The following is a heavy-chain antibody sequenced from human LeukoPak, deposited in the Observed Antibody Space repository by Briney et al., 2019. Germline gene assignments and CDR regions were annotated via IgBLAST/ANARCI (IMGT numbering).Heavy chain of an antibody. D-gene: IGHD1-26*01. CDR1: GFTFSSYA. CDR3: AKGSGWEVSYYYYYMDV. Sequence: PGGSLRLSCAASGFTFSSYAMHWVRQAPGKGLEWVAVISYDGSNKYYADSVKGRFTISRGNSKNTLYLQMNSLRAEDTAVYYCAKGSGWEVSYYYYYMDVWGKGTTVTISS. J-gene: IGHJ6*03. V-gene: IGHV3-30*04. CDR2: ISYDGSNK.